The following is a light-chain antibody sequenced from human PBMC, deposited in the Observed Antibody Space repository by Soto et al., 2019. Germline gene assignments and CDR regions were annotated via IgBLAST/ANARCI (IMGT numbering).Light chain of an antibody. CDR1: QSINTD. CDR3: QQYINWPHT. V-gene: IGKV3-15*01. J-gene: IGKJ4*01. Sequence: EIVMTQSPVTLSVSPGERATLSCRASQSINTDLAWYQQKPGQAPRLLIYGASTRATGIPARFSGSGSGTEFTLTISSLQSEDFAVYYCQQYINWPHTFGGGAKVEIK. CDR2: GAS.